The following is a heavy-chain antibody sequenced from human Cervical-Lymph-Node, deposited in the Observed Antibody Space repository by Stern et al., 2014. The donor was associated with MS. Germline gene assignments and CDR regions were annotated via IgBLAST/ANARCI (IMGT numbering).Heavy chain of an antibody. J-gene: IGHJ4*02. CDR3: ARHGNCDY. V-gene: IGHV1-18*01. Sequence: VQLVESGAEVKNPGASVKVSCKASGYTFTSYGISWVRQAPGQGLEWMGWINAYNGNTDYAQNLQGRLTMTTDTSTSTAYMELRSLRSDDTAIYYCARHGNCDYWGQGTLVTVSS. D-gene: IGHD4-23*01. CDR1: GYTFTSYG. CDR2: INAYNGNT.